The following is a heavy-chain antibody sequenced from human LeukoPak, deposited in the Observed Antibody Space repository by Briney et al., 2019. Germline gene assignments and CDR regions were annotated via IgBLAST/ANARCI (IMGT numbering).Heavy chain of an antibody. CDR1: GGTFSSYA. J-gene: IGHJ4*02. D-gene: IGHD1-26*01. CDR3: ARVYWGGVGATFFDY. CDR2: IIPILGIA. V-gene: IGHV1-69*04. Sequence: SVKVSCKASGGTFSSYAISWVRQAPGQGLEWMGRIIPILGIANYAQKFQGRVTITADESTSTAYMEPSSLRSEDTAVYYCARVYWGGVGATFFDYWGQGTLVTVSS.